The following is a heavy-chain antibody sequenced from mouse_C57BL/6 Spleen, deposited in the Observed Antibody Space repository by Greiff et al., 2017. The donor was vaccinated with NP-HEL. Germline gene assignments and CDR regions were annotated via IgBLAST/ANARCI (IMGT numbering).Heavy chain of an antibody. CDR2: ISDGGSYT. D-gene: IGHD4-1*01. CDR3: ARAGELGSWYFDV. J-gene: IGHJ1*03. CDR1: GFTFSSYA. V-gene: IGHV5-4*01. Sequence: VQLKESGGGLVKPGGSLKLSCAASGFTFSSYAMSWVRQTPEKRLEWVATISDGGSYTYYPDNVKGRFTISRDNAKNNLYLQMSHLKSEDTAMYYCARAGELGSWYFDVWGTGTTVTVSS.